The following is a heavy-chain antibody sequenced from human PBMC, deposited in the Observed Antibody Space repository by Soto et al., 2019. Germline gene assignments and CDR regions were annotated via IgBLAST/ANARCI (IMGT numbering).Heavy chain of an antibody. J-gene: IGHJ6*02. V-gene: IGHV3-53*04. D-gene: IGHD1-26*01. CDR1: GFTVSSNY. CDR2: IYSGGST. CDR3: ARDGIVGATRSYCYYGMDV. Sequence: GGSLRLSCAASGFTVSSNYMSWVRQAPGKGLEWVSVIYSGGSTYYADSVKGRFTISRHNSKNTLYLQMNSLRAEDTAVYYCARDGIVGATRSYCYYGMDVWGQGTTVTVSS.